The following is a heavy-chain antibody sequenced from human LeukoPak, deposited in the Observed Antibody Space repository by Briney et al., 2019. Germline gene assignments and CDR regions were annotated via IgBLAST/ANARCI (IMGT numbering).Heavy chain of an antibody. CDR1: GDSVSSNSAT. CDR3: ARNRKRLRYFDWLLKGAFDI. CDR2: TYYRSKLYN. V-gene: IGHV6-1*01. Sequence: SQTLSLTCAISGDSVSSNSATWNWIRQSPSRGLEWLGTTYYRSKLYNGYAVSVKSRITINPDTSKNQFSLQLNSVTPEDTAVYYCARNRKRLRYFDWLLKGAFDIWGQGTMVTVSS. D-gene: IGHD3-9*01. J-gene: IGHJ3*02.